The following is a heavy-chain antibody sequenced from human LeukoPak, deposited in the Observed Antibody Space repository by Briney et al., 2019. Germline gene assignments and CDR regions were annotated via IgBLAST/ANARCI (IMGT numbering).Heavy chain of an antibody. CDR1: GFTISDNR. V-gene: IGHV1-18*01. D-gene: IGHD1-26*01. Sequence: SCAGSGFTISDNRMGWLPQAPGKGLKGWISAYNGNTNYAQKLQGRVTMTTDTSTSTAYVELMSLRSDDTAVYYCARGKAGGSYNYFDPWGQGTLVTASS. CDR3: ARGKAGGSYNYFDP. CDR2: ISAYNGNT. J-gene: IGHJ5*02.